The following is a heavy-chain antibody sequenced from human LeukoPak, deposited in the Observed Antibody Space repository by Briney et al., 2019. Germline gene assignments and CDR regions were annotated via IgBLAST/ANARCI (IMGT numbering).Heavy chain of an antibody. V-gene: IGHV4-39*07. Sequence: PSETLSLTCTVSGGSISSNSYYWGWIRQPPGKGLEWIGNIYYSGSTSYNPSLKSRVAISVDTSKNQFSLKLSSVTAADTAVYYCARTERSTMVRGVSNNWFDPWGQGTLVTVSS. CDR3: ARTERSTMVRGVSNNWFDP. CDR2: IYYSGST. CDR1: GGSISSNSYY. D-gene: IGHD3-10*01. J-gene: IGHJ5*02.